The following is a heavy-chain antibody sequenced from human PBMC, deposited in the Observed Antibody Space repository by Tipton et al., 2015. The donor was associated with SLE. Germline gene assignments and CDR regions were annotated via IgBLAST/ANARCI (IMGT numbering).Heavy chain of an antibody. CDR3: AREGPPSGSYWAAFDI. Sequence: SLRLSCAASGFTFSSYGMHWVRQAPGKGLEWVAFIRYDGSHKYYADSVKGRFTISRDNSKNTLYLQMNSLRAGDTAVYYCAREGPPSGSYWAAFDIWGQGTVVTVSS. V-gene: IGHV3-30*02. D-gene: IGHD1-26*01. J-gene: IGHJ3*02. CDR1: GFTFSSYG. CDR2: IRYDGSHK.